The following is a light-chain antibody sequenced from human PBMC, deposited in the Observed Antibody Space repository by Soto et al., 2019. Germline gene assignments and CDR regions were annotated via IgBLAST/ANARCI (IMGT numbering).Light chain of an antibody. V-gene: IGKV1-6*02. CDR3: QQYNSYSPT. Sequence: AIQLTQSPSSLSASVGYRVTITSRASQDIRNNLGWYQQKTGRAPKLLIFTASGLQSGVPSRFRGRGSGTDFTLTISRLQPDDFSTYYCQQYNSYSPTFGQGTKVDIK. CDR1: QDIRNN. J-gene: IGKJ1*01. CDR2: TAS.